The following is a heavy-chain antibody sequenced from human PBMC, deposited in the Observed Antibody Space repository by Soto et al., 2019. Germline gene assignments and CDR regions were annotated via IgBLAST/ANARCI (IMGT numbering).Heavy chain of an antibody. CDR1: GFTFSSYA. J-gene: IGHJ4*02. CDR3: ARDRRYYYDNSGPLDY. D-gene: IGHD3-22*01. CDR2: ISYDGSNK. V-gene: IGHV3-30-3*01. Sequence: PGGSLRLSCAASGFTFSSYAMHWVRQAPGKGLEWVALISYDGSNKYYADSVKGRFTISRDNSKNTLYLQMNSLRAEDTAVYYCARDRRYYYDNSGPLDYWGQGTLVTVSS.